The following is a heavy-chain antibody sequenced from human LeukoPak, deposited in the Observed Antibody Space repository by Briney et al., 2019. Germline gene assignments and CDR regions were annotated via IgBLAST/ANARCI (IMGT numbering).Heavy chain of an antibody. CDR1: GFIFNNYG. CDR2: ISNDGGGT. V-gene: IGHV3-23*01. CDR3: ARSKNYYDSSAEN. J-gene: IGHJ4*02. D-gene: IGHD3-22*01. Sequence: PGGSLRLSCAASGFIFNNYGLIWVRQAPGKGLEWVSAISNDGGGTQYADFVEGRFTISRDNSKNTLYLQMNSLRAEDTAVYYCARSKNYYDSSAENWGQGTLVTVSS.